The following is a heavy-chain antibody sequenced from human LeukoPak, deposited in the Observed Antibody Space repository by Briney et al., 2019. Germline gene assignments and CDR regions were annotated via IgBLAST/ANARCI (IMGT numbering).Heavy chain of an antibody. CDR1: GFTFSSYA. Sequence: GGSLRLSCAASGFTFSSYAMSWVRQAPGKGLEWVSGISASASGTYYADSVKGRFTISRDKSKNTLYLQMNSLRAEDTAVYYCAKDWDYYGSGSYSDYWGQGTLVTVSS. J-gene: IGHJ4*02. CDR3: AKDWDYYGSGSYSDY. CDR2: ISASASGT. V-gene: IGHV3-23*01. D-gene: IGHD3-10*01.